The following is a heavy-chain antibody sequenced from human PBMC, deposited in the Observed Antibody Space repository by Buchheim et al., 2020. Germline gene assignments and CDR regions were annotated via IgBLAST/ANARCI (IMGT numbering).Heavy chain of an antibody. CDR3: AKSTGHYYYYGMDV. J-gene: IGHJ6*02. CDR1: GFTFSSYG. CDR2: ISYDGGNK. Sequence: QVQLVESGGGVVQPGRSLRLSCAASGFTFSSYGMHWVRQAPGKGLEWVAVISYDGGNKYYADSVKGRFTISRDNSKNTLYLQMNSLRAEDTAVYYCAKSTGHYYYYGMDVWGQGTT. D-gene: IGHD2-8*02. V-gene: IGHV3-30*18.